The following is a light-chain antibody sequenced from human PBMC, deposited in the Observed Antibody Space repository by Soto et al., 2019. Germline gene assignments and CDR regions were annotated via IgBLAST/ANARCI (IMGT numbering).Light chain of an antibody. CDR1: QSVSSK. V-gene: IGKV3-15*01. J-gene: IGKJ2*01. CDR2: GAS. Sequence: EIVMTQSPVTLSVSPGERATLSCTASQSVSSKLAWYQQKPGQAPRLLIYGASTRATGIPARFSGSGSGTEFTLSISSLQSEDFAVYYCQQYNNWSQTFGQGTKLEIK. CDR3: QQYNNWSQT.